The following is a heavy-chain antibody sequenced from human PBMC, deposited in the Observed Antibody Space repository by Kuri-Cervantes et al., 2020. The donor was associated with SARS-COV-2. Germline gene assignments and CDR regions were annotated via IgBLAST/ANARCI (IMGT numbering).Heavy chain of an antibody. CDR2: IYSSGST. D-gene: IGHD6-6*01. CDR1: GGSISTYY. Sequence: GSLRLSCTVSGGSISTYYWSWIRQSAGKGLEWIGRIYSSGSTDYNPSLKSRVTMSVDTSKNQFSLNLISVAAADTAVYYCARHIAARSPFDYWGQGTLVTVSS. V-gene: IGHV4-4*07. J-gene: IGHJ4*02. CDR3: ARHIAARSPFDY.